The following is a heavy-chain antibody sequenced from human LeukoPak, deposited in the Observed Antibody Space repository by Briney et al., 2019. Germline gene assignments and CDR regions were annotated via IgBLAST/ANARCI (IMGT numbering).Heavy chain of an antibody. CDR1: GFTVSSNY. Sequence: GGSLRLSCAASGFTVSSNYMSWVRQAPGKGLEWVSVIYSGGSTYYADSVKGRFTISRDNSKNTLYLQMNSLRAEDTAVYYCARRVGYCSSTSCSYFDYWGQGTLVTVSS. V-gene: IGHV3-66*01. D-gene: IGHD2-2*01. CDR2: IYSGGST. CDR3: ARRVGYCSSTSCSYFDY. J-gene: IGHJ4*02.